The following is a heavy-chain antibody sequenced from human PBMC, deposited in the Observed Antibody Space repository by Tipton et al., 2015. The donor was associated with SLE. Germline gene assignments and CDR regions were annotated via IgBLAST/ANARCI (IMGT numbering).Heavy chain of an antibody. CDR1: GYTFTSYG. CDR3: ARDNLFRATADNDAFDI. D-gene: IGHD3-10*01. V-gene: IGHV1-18*01. Sequence: QVQLVQSGAEVKKPGASVKVSCKASGYTFTSYGFSWVRLAPGQGLEWMGWISGHNGNTYYAQNLQGRVTMTTDTSTSTSYMELRSLRSDDTAVYYCARDNLFRATADNDAFDIWGQGTMVTVSS. CDR2: ISGHNGNT. J-gene: IGHJ3*02.